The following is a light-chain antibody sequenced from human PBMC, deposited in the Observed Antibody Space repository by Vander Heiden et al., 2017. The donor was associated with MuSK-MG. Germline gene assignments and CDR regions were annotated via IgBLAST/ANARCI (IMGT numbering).Light chain of an antibody. Sequence: DIQMTQSPSSLSASVGDRVTITCQASQDISNYLNWYQQKPGKAPKLLIYDASNLETGVPSRFSGSGSGTDFTFSISILHPEDLATYYCQQDDNLLRAFGAGTKVEIK. V-gene: IGKV1-33*01. J-gene: IGKJ4*01. CDR3: QQDDNLLRA. CDR2: DAS. CDR1: QDISNY.